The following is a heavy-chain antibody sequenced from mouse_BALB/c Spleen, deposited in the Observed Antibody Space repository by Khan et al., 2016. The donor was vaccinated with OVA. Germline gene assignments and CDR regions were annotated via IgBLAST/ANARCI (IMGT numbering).Heavy chain of an antibody. CDR2: INPDNAGT. CDR3: AREASSWDFSFPY. D-gene: IGHD4-1*01. Sequence: VQLKQSGPELVEPGASVKMSCKASGYTFTNYVIHWVKQKPGQGLEWIGYINPDNAGTRYNEKFKGKATLTSDISSTSAYMDLLSLTSEDSAVSYCAREASSWDFSFPYWGQGTLVTVSA. J-gene: IGHJ3*01. V-gene: IGHV1S136*01. CDR1: GYTFTNYV.